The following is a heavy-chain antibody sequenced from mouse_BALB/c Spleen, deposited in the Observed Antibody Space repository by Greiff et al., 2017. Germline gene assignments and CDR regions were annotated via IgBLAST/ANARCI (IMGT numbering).Heavy chain of an antibody. CDR1: GFSLTSYG. CDR2: IWRGGST. CDR3: AKGPSLLRLDY. J-gene: IGHJ4*01. V-gene: IGHV2-5-1*01. Sequence: VQLQESGPSLVQPSQSLSITCTVSGFSLTSYGVHWVRQSPGKGLEWLGVIWRGGSTDYYAAFMSRLSITKDNTKSQVFFKMTSLQADDNARYYCAKGPSLLRLDYWGQGTSVTVSS. D-gene: IGHD1-1*01.